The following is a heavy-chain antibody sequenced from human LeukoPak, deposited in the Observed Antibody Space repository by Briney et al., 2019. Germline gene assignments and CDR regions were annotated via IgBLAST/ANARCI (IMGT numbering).Heavy chain of an antibody. Sequence: GGSLRLSCAASGFTFSSYAMSWARQAPGKGLEWVSGISGSDDSTYYADSVKGRFTISRDNSKNTLYLQMNSLRVEDTAVYYCARARTSWLYFDCWGQGTLVTVSS. J-gene: IGHJ4*02. CDR2: ISGSDDST. D-gene: IGHD6-13*01. V-gene: IGHV3-23*01. CDR3: ARARTSWLYFDC. CDR1: GFTFSSYA.